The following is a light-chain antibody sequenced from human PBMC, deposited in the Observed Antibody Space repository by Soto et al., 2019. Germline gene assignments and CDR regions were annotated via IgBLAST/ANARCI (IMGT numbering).Light chain of an antibody. Sequence: DIHLTQSPSSLSASVGDSITITCRPSQSISSYLNWYQQKPGKAPNLLIFATSSLHSGVPSRFSDSRSGTDFTLTISSLQPEDSATYYCQQTYLTPYTFGPGTKLEIK. CDR3: QQTYLTPYT. J-gene: IGKJ2*01. V-gene: IGKV1-39*01. CDR1: QSISSY. CDR2: ATS.